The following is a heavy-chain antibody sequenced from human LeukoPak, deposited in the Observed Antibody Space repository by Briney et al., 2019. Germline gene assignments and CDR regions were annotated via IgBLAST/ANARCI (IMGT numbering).Heavy chain of an antibody. CDR2: IYHSGST. CDR1: GYSISSGYY. D-gene: IGHD3-9*01. CDR3: ARDLSYDILTGYLPGDY. Sequence: SETLSLTCTVSGYSISSGYYWGWIRQPPGKGLEWIGSIYHSGSTYYNPSLKSRVTISVDTSKNQFSLKLSSVTAADTAVYYCARDLSYDILTGYLPGDYWGQGTLVTVSS. V-gene: IGHV4-38-2*02. J-gene: IGHJ4*02.